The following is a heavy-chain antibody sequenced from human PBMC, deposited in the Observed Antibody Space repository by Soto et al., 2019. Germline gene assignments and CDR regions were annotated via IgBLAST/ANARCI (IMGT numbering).Heavy chain of an antibody. J-gene: IGHJ4*02. CDR3: ARSVAVPGAHIDY. Sequence: SETLSLTCSVSCGSISGSYWSWIRQPPGKGLEWLGYVYYTGSTNYSPSLRSRVSISVDTSKNEFSLRLSSVTAADTAVYFCARSVAVPGAHIDYWGQGTQVTVSS. V-gene: IGHV4-59*01. CDR1: CGSISGSY. CDR2: VYYTGST. D-gene: IGHD6-19*01.